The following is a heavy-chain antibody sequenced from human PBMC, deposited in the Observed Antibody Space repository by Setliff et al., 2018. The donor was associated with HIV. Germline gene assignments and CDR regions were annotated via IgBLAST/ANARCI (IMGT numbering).Heavy chain of an antibody. Sequence: GASVKVSCKASGYTFTGYYMHWVRQALGQGFEWMGIINPRGGITTYSQNFQGRVTMTRDTSTSTIYMELSSLRSEDTAVYYCATTQDGPGGNYFDSWGQGTLVTVSS. CDR3: ATTQDGPGGNYFDS. CDR1: GYTFTGYY. D-gene: IGHD3-16*01. V-gene: IGHV1-46*01. CDR2: INPRGGIT. J-gene: IGHJ4*02.